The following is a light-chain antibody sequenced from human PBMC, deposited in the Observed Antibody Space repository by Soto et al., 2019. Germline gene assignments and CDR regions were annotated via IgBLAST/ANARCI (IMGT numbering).Light chain of an antibody. CDR3: QQYGGSPGT. V-gene: IGKV3-20*01. CDR2: GAS. Sequence: EFVLTQSPGTLSLSPGERATLSCRTSQSVSSNQLAWYQQKPGQAPRLLIYGASSRTTGIPDRFSGSGSGTNFTLTISRLEPEDFAVYYCQQYGGSPGTFGKGTKV. CDR1: QSVSSNQ. J-gene: IGKJ1*01.